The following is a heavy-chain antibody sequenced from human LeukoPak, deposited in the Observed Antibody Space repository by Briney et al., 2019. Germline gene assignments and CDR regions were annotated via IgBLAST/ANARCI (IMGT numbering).Heavy chain of an antibody. J-gene: IGHJ3*02. Sequence: GASVKVSRKASGYTFTSYDINWVRQATGQGLEWMGWMNPNSGNTGYAQKFQGRVTRTRNTSISTAYMELSSLRSEDTAVYYCARAHYDILTGYDDAFDIWGQGTMVTVSS. D-gene: IGHD3-9*01. CDR3: ARAHYDILTGYDDAFDI. V-gene: IGHV1-8*01. CDR1: GYTFTSYD. CDR2: MNPNSGNT.